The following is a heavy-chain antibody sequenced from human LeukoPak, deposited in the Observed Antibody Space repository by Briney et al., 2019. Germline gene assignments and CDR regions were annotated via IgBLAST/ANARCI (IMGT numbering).Heavy chain of an antibody. CDR3: ARETGINGWYGSYDYYGMDV. CDR2: IKHDGSEK. CDR1: GFTFSSYW. V-gene: IGHV3-7*01. J-gene: IGHJ6*02. Sequence: PPGGSLRLSCAASGFTFSSYWMSWVRQAPGKGLEWVANIKHDGSEKYFVDSVRGRFTISRDNAKNSLWLQMNSLRDEDTAVYYCARETGINGWYGSYDYYGMDVWGQGTTVSVSS. D-gene: IGHD6-19*01.